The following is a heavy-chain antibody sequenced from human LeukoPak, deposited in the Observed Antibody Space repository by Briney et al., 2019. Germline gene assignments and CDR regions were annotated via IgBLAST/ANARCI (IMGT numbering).Heavy chain of an antibody. Sequence: GGSLRLSCAASGFTFDDYAIHWVRQAPGKGLEWVSLISGDGGNTYYADSVKGRFALSRDNSKNSLYLQMNSLRSEDTAFYYCAKDKALGYCSAGSCLYLDYWGQGTLVTVSS. CDR2: ISGDGGNT. CDR3: AKDKALGYCSAGSCLYLDY. CDR1: GFTFDDYA. J-gene: IGHJ4*02. D-gene: IGHD2-15*01. V-gene: IGHV3-43*02.